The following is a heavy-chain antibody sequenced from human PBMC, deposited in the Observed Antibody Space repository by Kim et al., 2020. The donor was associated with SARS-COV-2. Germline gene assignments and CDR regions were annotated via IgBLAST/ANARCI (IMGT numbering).Heavy chain of an antibody. CDR2: DSDT. Sequence: DSDTRYSPSFQGQVTISADKSISTAYLQWSSLKASDTAMYYCAVRGVFDYWGQGTLVTVSS. D-gene: IGHD3-10*01. V-gene: IGHV5-51*01. J-gene: IGHJ4*02. CDR3: AVRGVFDY.